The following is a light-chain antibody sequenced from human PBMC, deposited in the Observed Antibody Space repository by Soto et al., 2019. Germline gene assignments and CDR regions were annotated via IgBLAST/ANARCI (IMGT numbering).Light chain of an antibody. J-gene: IGKJ2*01. V-gene: IGKV1-5*01. CDR2: EAY. CDR1: QGISNW. Sequence: DIQMTQSPSTLPASVGDTVTITCRASQGISNWLAWYQQKPGKAPKLLLSEAYSLESGVPSRFSGSGPATEFTLTISTLQPADFATYYCQQSIGTFGQGTKLEI. CDR3: QQSIGT.